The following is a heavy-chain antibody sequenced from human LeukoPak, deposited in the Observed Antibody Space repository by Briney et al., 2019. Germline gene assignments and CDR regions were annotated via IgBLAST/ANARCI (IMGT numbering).Heavy chain of an antibody. J-gene: IGHJ4*02. Sequence: GGSLRLSCAASGFTFNTYAMHWVRQAPGKGLEWLAIISYDGIYKNYADSVRGRLIISRDNSKNTVYLQMNSLTTEDTAVYYCARSLYRYDYWGQGTLVAVSS. CDR3: ARSLYRYDY. CDR1: GFTFNTYA. CDR2: ISYDGIYK. V-gene: IGHV3-30*04. D-gene: IGHD2/OR15-2a*01.